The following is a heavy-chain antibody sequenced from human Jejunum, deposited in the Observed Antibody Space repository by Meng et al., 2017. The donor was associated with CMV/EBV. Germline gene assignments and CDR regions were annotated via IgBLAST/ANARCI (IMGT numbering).Heavy chain of an antibody. V-gene: IGHV3-7*01. Sequence: CAASGFTFTSSWMSWLRQVPGKGLEWVANIKPDANEKYYVDSMEGRFTISRDNAKNSLFLQMDSLRAEDTAVYYCARDGSGWSAFWGQGTLVTVSS. CDR1: GFTFTSSW. D-gene: IGHD6-19*01. CDR2: IKPDANEK. J-gene: IGHJ4*02. CDR3: ARDGSGWSAF.